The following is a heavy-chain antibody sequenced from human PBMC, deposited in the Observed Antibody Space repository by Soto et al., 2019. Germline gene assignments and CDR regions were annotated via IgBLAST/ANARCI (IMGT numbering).Heavy chain of an antibody. CDR2: IYYSGST. D-gene: IGHD3-16*02. CDR3: ARCIRGYDYVWGSYRYDAFDI. V-gene: IGHV4-59*01. Sequence: SETLSLTCTVSGGSISSYYWSWIRQPPGKGLEWIGYIYYSGSTNYNPSLKSRVTISVDTSKNQFSLKLSSVTAADTAVYYCARCIRGYDYVWGSYRYDAFDIWGQGTMITVSS. CDR1: GGSISSYY. J-gene: IGHJ3*02.